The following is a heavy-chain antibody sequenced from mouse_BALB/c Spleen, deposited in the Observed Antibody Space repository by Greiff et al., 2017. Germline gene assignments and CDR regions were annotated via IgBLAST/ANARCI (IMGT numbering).Heavy chain of an antibody. CDR1: GFNIKDTY. Sequence: VQLQQSGAELVKPGASVKLSCTASGFNIKDTYMHWVKQRPEQGLEWIGRIDPANGNTKYDPKFQGKATITADTSSNTAYLQLSSLTSEDTAVYYCATYGNYYAMDYWGQGTSVTVSS. CDR3: ATYGNYYAMDY. V-gene: IGHV14-3*02. D-gene: IGHD2-10*02. J-gene: IGHJ4*01. CDR2: IDPANGNT.